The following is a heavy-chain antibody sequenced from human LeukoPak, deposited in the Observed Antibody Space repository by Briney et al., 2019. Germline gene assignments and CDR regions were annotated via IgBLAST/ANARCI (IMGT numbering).Heavy chain of an antibody. CDR1: GYTFTSYA. D-gene: IGHD3-16*01. CDR2: INTNTGNP. Sequence: ASVKVSCKASGYTFTSYAMNWVRQAPGQGLEWMGWINTNTGNPTYAQGFTGRFVFSLDTSVSTAYPQISSLKAEDTAVYYCARDLGDLYYYYYGMDVWGQGTTVTVSS. V-gene: IGHV7-4-1*02. CDR3: ARDLGDLYYYYYGMDV. J-gene: IGHJ6*02.